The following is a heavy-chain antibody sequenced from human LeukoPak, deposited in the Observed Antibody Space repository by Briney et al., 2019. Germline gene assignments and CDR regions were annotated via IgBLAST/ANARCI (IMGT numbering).Heavy chain of an antibody. J-gene: IGHJ5*02. D-gene: IGHD3-10*01. CDR3: AKGFDYYGSFDP. CDR1: GFTFSSYA. CDR2: ISGSDGTT. V-gene: IGHV3-23*01. Sequence: GGSLRLSCAASGFTFSSYAMSWVRQAPGRGLEWLSKISGSDGTTQYADSVKGRFTITRDNSKSTLYLQMNSLRAEDTAIYYCAKGFDYYGSFDPWGQGTPVTVSS.